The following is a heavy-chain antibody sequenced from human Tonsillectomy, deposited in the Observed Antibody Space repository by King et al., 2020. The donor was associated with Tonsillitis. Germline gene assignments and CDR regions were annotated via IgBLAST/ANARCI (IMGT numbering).Heavy chain of an antibody. J-gene: IGHJ4*02. CDR2: INPNTAGT. CDR1: GYTFTGYY. CDR3: ARGSKITVVRGVTTRPFDY. Sequence: VQLVQSGAEVKKPGASVKVSCKASGYTFTGYYIHWVRQAPGQGLEWMGRINPNTAGTIYAQSFQGRVTMTRDTSISTAYMELSRLRSDDTVVYYCARGSKITVVRGVTTRPFDYWGQGTLVTVSS. D-gene: IGHD3-10*01. V-gene: IGHV1-2*05.